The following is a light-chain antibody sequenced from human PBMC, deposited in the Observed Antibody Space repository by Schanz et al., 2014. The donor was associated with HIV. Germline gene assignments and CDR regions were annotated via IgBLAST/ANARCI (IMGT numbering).Light chain of an antibody. CDR2: EVS. CDR3: SSYTTSSTLV. J-gene: IGLJ2*01. Sequence: QSALTQPPSASGSRGQSVTISCTGTSSDVGHYDYVSWYQQHPGKAPKLMIYEVSKRPSGVPDRFSGSKSGNTASLTVSGLQADDEADYYCSSYTTSSTLVLGGGTKLTVL. CDR1: SSDVGHYDY. V-gene: IGLV2-8*01.